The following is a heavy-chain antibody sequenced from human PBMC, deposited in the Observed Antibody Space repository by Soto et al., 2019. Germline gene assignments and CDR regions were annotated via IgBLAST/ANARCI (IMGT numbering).Heavy chain of an antibody. Sequence: QITLKESGPTLVKPTQTLTLTCTLSGFSLNASGVRVGWIRQPPGKALEWLALIYWDDGKRYSPSPKNRLTVTKDTLKNQVVLTMTNMDPADTGTYYCAHGEYSSDGWCFFDYWGQGTLVTVSS. D-gene: IGHD5-18*01. V-gene: IGHV2-5*02. CDR1: GFSLNASGVR. CDR3: AHGEYSSDGWCFFDY. J-gene: IGHJ4*02. CDR2: IYWDDGK.